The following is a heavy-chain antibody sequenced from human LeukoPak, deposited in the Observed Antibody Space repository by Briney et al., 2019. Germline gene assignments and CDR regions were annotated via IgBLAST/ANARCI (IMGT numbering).Heavy chain of an antibody. J-gene: IGHJ4*02. Sequence: PGGSLRLSCAASGFTFSSYAMHWVRQAPGKGLEWVAVIWYDGSKKYYTDSVKGRFTISRDNSKNTLYLQMNSLRVEDTAVYYCARDHSTTVYYFDHWGQGTLVTVSS. D-gene: IGHD4-17*01. CDR1: GFTFSSYA. CDR3: ARDHSTTVYYFDH. V-gene: IGHV3-33*01. CDR2: IWYDGSKK.